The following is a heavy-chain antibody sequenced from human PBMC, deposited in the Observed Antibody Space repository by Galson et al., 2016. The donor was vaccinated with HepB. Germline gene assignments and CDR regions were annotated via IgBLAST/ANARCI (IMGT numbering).Heavy chain of an antibody. Sequence: SLRLSCAASGFTFSDYSMNRVRQAPGKGLEWVSYIASNRRTIYYADSARGRFTISRDNAKNSLYLQMNSLRDEDTAVYYCARDGRRGYEMDVWGQGTTVTVSS. V-gene: IGHV3-48*02. CDR3: ARDGRRGYEMDV. CDR1: GFTFSDYS. CDR2: IASNRRTI. J-gene: IGHJ6*02.